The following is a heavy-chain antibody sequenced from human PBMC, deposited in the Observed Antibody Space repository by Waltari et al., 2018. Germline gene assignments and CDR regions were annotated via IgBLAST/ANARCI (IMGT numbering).Heavy chain of an antibody. J-gene: IGHJ5*02. Sequence: EVQLVESGGGLVQPGGSLRLSCAAPGFMFSSYEMHWVRQAPGKGLEWISWINRNGDTMYYADSVRGRFTISRDNARNSLFLQMNSLRAEDTAVYYCAGWVTYTSDWHGSLAPWGQGTLVTVSS. CDR2: INRNGDTM. CDR1: GFMFSSYE. V-gene: IGHV3-48*03. D-gene: IGHD6-19*01. CDR3: AGWVTYTSDWHGSLAP.